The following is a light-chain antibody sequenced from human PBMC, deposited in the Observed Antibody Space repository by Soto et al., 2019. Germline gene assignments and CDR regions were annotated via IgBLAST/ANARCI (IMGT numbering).Light chain of an antibody. J-gene: IGKJ2*01. Sequence: EIVLTQSPGTLSLSPGERATLSCRASQSVSSTYLAWYQHKPGQAPRLLIYGESSRATGIPDRFSGSGSGTHFTLTISRLEPEDFALYYCQQYGGSPPYTFGQGTKLEIK. V-gene: IGKV3-20*01. CDR1: QSVSSTY. CDR2: GES. CDR3: QQYGGSPPYT.